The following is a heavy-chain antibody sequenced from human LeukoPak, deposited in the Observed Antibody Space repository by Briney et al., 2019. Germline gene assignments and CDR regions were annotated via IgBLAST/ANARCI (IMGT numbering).Heavy chain of an antibody. CDR2: ISSSSSYI. D-gene: IGHD2-15*01. CDR1: GFTFSSYS. CDR3: ARGGRYCSGGSCYDESYFDY. Sequence: GGSLRLSCAASGFTFSSYSMNWVRQAPGKGLEWVSSISSSSSYIYYADSVKGRFTISRDNAKNSLYLQMNSLRAEDTAVYYCARGGRYCSGGSCYDESYFDYWGQGTLVTVSS. J-gene: IGHJ4*02. V-gene: IGHV3-21*01.